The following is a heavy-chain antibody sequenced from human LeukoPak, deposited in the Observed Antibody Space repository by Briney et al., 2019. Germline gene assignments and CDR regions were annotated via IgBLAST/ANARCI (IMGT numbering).Heavy chain of an antibody. CDR2: IKEDGSEK. CDR3: ARDGVVNFWVSYGTYNYYYHMDV. V-gene: IGHV3-7*01. Sequence: PGGSLRLSCAASGFTFSNYWMSWVRQAPGKGLEWVANIKEDGSEKDYVDSVKGRLTISRDNAQSSLYLQMDSLRAEDTAVYYCARDGVVNFWVSYGTYNYYYHMDVWGKGTMVTVSS. J-gene: IGHJ6*04. D-gene: IGHD3-16*01. CDR1: GFTFSNYW.